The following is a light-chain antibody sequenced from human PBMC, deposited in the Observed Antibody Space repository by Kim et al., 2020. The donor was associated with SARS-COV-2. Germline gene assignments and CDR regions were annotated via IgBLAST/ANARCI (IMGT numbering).Light chain of an antibody. CDR3: QQYYTTPLT. CDR1: QNVLYSSNNNSY. J-gene: IGKJ1*01. Sequence: DIVMTQSPDSLAVSLGERATINCKSSQNVLYSSNNNSYLAWFQQKPGQPLKLLIYWATTRESGVPDRFSGSGSGTDFTLTISSLQAEDVAVYYCQQYYTTPLTFGQGTKVDIK. CDR2: WAT. V-gene: IGKV4-1*01.